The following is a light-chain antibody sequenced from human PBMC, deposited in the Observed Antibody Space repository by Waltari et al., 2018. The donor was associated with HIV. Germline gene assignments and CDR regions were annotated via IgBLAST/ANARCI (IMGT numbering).Light chain of an antibody. V-gene: IGLV2-8*01. CDR2: EVR. Sequence: QSALTQPPSASGSPGQSVTISCTGTSSDVGGDTYVSWYQQHPGKAPKLIIYEVRKRPSWVPYRFSGSKSGNTASLTVSGLQAEDEADYYCSSYSANNNCYVFGTGTKVTVL. CDR1: SSDVGGDTY. J-gene: IGLJ1*01. CDR3: SSYSANNNCYV.